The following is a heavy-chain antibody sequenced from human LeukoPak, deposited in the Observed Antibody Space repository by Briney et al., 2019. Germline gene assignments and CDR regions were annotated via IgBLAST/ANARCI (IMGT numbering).Heavy chain of an antibody. V-gene: IGHV4-59*01. J-gene: IGHJ3*02. D-gene: IGHD3-16*01. CDR2: IYHSGST. Sequence: SSETLSLTCTVFGGSISSYYWSWIRQPPGKGLEWIGYIYHSGSTYYNPSLKSRIIISVDKSKNQFSLRLSSVTAADTAVYYCARGERLGPDIWGQGTMVTVSS. CDR3: ARGERLGPDI. CDR1: GGSISSYY.